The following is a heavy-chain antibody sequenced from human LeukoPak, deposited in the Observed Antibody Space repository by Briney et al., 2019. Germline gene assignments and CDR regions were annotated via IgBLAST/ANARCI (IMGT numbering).Heavy chain of an antibody. J-gene: IGHJ4*02. CDR3: THSGYSYALDYFDY. V-gene: IGHV3-23*01. CDR1: GFTFSSYA. Sequence: GGSLRLSCAASGFTFSSYAMSWVRQAPGKGLEWVSAISGSGGSTYYADSVKGRFTISRDNSKNTLYLQMNSLKTEDTAVYYCTHSGYSYALDYFDYWGQGTLVTVSS. D-gene: IGHD5-18*01. CDR2: ISGSGGST.